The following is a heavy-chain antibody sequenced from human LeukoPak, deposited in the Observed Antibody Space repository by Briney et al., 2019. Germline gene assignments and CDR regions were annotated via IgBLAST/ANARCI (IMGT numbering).Heavy chain of an antibody. V-gene: IGHV3-74*01. Sequence: PGGSLRLSCAASGFTFSSYWMHWVRQAPGKGLVWVSRINTDGSSTSYADSVKGRFTISRDNAKNTLYLQMNSLRAEDTAVYYCALQPAALTDYYMDVWGKGTTVTVSS. CDR2: INTDGSST. CDR3: ALQPAALTDYYMDV. CDR1: GFTFSSYW. D-gene: IGHD2-2*01. J-gene: IGHJ6*03.